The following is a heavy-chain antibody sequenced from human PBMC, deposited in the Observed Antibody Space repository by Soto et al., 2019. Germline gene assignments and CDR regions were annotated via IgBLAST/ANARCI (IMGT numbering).Heavy chain of an antibody. J-gene: IGHJ6*02. V-gene: IGHV4-39*01. D-gene: IGHD3-3*01. CDR2: IYYSGST. Sequence: SETLSLTCTVSGGSISSSSYYWGWIRQPPGKGLEWIGSIYYSGSTYYNPSLKSRVTISVDTSKNQFSLKLSSVTAADTAVYYCARHRGVGKTYYDFWSGYFTPPYYYYGMDVWGQGTTVTVSS. CDR1: GGSISSSSYY. CDR3: ARHRGVGKTYYDFWSGYFTPPYYYYGMDV.